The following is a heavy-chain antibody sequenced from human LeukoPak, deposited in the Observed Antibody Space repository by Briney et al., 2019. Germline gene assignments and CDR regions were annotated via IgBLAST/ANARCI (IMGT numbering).Heavy chain of an antibody. CDR3: VRDFEEFDSGGYPTWFDS. CDR1: GFTFNKNW. D-gene: IGHD3-22*01. CDR2: IKYDGSVV. J-gene: IGHJ5*01. V-gene: IGHV3-7*01. Sequence: GGSLRLSCEASGFTFNKNWMSWVRQTPGKALEWVANIKYDGSVVFYVDSVKGRFTISRDNAKNSVYLQMNSLRAEDTAIYYCVRDFEEFDSGGYPTWFDSWAQGTLVTVSS.